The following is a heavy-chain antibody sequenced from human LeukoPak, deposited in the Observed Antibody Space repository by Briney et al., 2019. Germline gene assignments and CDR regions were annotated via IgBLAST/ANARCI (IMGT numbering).Heavy chain of an antibody. CDR3: ATTGSGSYYDY. D-gene: IGHD1-26*01. V-gene: IGHV3-74*01. Sequence: GGSLRLSCAASGFSFSRSWLHWVRQAPGKGLVWVSRVNDDETTTNYAGSVKSRFTISRDNAKNTLFLQMNSLRAEDTAVYYCATTGSGSYYDYWGQGALVTVSS. CDR2: VNDDETTT. CDR1: GFSFSRSW. J-gene: IGHJ4*02.